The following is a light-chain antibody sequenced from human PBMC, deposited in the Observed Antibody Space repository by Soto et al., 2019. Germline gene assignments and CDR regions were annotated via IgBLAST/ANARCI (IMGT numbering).Light chain of an antibody. Sequence: DIQMTQSPSTLSASVGDRVTITCRASESISTWLAWYQQKPGKSPKLLIDGASSRATGIPARFSGSGSGTEFTLTISSLQSEDFAVYFCQQYHDWPLTFGGGTKVEVK. CDR2: GAS. J-gene: IGKJ4*01. V-gene: IGKV1-5*01. CDR3: QQYHDWPLT. CDR1: ESISTW.